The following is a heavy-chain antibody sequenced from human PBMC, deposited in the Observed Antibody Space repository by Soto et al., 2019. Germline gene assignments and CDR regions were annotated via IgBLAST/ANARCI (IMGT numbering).Heavy chain of an antibody. CDR2: IKSKTDGGTT. V-gene: IGHV3-15*01. CDR3: TSSGVVGPSDY. J-gene: IGHJ4*02. CDR1: GFTFSNAW. Sequence: EVQLVESGGGLVKPGGSLRLSCAASGFTFSNAWMSWVRQAPGKGLEWVGRIKSKTDGGTTDYAAPVKGRFTISRDDSKNTLYLKMNSLKTEDTAVYYCTSSGVVGPSDYWGQGTLVTVSS. D-gene: IGHD1-26*01.